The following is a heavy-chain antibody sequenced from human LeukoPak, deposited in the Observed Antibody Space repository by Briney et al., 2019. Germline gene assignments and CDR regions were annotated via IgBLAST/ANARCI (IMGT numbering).Heavy chain of an antibody. CDR3: APSGSYQSY. Sequence: GASVEVSCKASGYTFTGYYMHWVRQAPGQGLEWMGWINPNSGGTNYAQKFQGRVTMNRDRSISPAYMELRRLRSDDPTFYSCAPSGSYQSYWGQGTLVTVSS. D-gene: IGHD1-26*01. CDR1: GYTFTGYY. J-gene: IGHJ4*02. V-gene: IGHV1-2*02. CDR2: INPNSGGT.